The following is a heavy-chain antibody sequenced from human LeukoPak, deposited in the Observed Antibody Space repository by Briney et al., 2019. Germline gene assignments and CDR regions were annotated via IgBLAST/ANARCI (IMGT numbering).Heavy chain of an antibody. CDR3: ASTRRAAVAGRFDS. J-gene: IGHJ4*02. CDR2: IYHSGNT. D-gene: IGHD6-19*01. Sequence: PSETLSLTCYVRAKSMGSEKRVDIGERPIMKKKRIGYIYHSGNTNYSPSLESRVTMSVDESKNQFSLRVHFVSAADTAVYYCASTRRAAVAGRFDSWGQGNLVTVSS. CDR1: AKSMGSEK. V-gene: IGHV4-4*09.